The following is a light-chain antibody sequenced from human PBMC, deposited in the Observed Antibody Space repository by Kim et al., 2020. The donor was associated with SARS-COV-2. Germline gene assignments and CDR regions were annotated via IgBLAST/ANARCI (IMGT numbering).Light chain of an antibody. Sequence: SASVGDRVTITFRASQGISTWLAWYQQKPGKAPNLLIYKASSLQSGDPSRFSGSGSGTEFTLTISSLQPDDSATYYCQQYHGYPYTFGQGTKLEI. CDR2: KAS. CDR1: QGISTW. V-gene: IGKV1-5*03. J-gene: IGKJ2*01. CDR3: QQYHGYPYT.